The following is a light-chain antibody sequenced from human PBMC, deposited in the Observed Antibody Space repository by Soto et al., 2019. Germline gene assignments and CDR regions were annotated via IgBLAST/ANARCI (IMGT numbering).Light chain of an antibody. CDR3: CSYAGTPHV. CDR2: GVS. V-gene: IGLV2-11*01. CDR1: RSDVGGYNY. J-gene: IGLJ1*01. Sequence: QSVLTQPRSVSASPGQSVTISCTGTRSDVGGYNYVSWYQHHPGKAPKLMIYGVSARPSGVPDRFSGSKSGNTASLTISGLQAEDEADYYCCSYAGTPHVFGTGTKVTVL.